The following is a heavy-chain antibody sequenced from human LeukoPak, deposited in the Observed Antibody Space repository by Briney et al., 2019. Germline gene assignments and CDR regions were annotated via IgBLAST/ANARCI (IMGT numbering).Heavy chain of an antibody. CDR1: GFTFSSYA. V-gene: IGHV3-23*01. D-gene: IGHD5-18*01. J-gene: IGHJ4*02. Sequence: GGSLRLSCAASGFTFSSYAMSWVRQAPGKGLEWVSAISGSGGSTYYADSVKGRFTISRDNSKNTLYLQMNSLRAEDTAVYYCARQAYGYSYRPHYFDYWGQGTLVTVSS. CDR2: ISGSGGST. CDR3: ARQAYGYSYRPHYFDY.